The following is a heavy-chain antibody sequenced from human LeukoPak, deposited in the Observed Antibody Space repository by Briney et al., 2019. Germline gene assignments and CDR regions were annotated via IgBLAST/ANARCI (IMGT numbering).Heavy chain of an antibody. CDR3: ATVREHLPDAFNI. CDR2: ISSSSSYI. V-gene: IGHV3-21*01. CDR1: GFTFTSYS. Sequence: KPGGSLRLSCAASGFTFTSYSMNWVRQAPGQGLEWVSSISSSSSYIYYADSVKGRFTISRDNAKNSLYLQMNSLRAEDTAVYYCATVREHLPDAFNIWGQGTMVTVSS. J-gene: IGHJ3*02.